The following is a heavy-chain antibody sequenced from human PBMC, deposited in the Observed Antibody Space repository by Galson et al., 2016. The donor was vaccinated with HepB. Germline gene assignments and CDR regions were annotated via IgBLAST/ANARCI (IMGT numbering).Heavy chain of an antibody. V-gene: IGHV5-51*01. CDR1: GYSFPSYW. CDR3: AGCPEWQTDYLGF. J-gene: IGHJ4*02. Sequence: QSGAEVKKPGESLRISGKGSGYSFPSYWIAWVRQMPEKGLQWMGIIYPGDSDTRYSPSFPGQVTFSADKSISTVCLQWNSLKASDTACYYRAGCPEWQTDYLGFWGQGTLVTVSS. D-gene: IGHD3-3*01. CDR2: IYPGDSDT.